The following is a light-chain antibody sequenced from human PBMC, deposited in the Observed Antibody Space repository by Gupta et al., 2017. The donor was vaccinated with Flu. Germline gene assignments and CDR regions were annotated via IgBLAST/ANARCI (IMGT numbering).Light chain of an antibody. CDR1: SSDIGDYNY. CDR2: EVS. Sequence: QSALTQPASVSGSPGQSITISCTGTSSDIGDYNYVSWYQHHPGRAPKLMIYEVSNRPSGISNRFSGSKSGNTASLTISGLHAEDEADYYCSSFRSGSTLVFGGGTKLTVL. V-gene: IGLV2-14*01. CDR3: SSFRSGSTLV. J-gene: IGLJ3*02.